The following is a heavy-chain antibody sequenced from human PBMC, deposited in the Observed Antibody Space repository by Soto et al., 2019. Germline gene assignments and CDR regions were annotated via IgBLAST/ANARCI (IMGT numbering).Heavy chain of an antibody. D-gene: IGHD3-16*01. V-gene: IGHV1-8*01. Sequence: QVQLVQSGAEVRKPGASVKVSCKASGHTLASYDINWVRQATGQGLEWMGWMTPDSGDTGYAQKFQGRVTMTWDTSITTAYMELSSLRSDDTAVYDCAREPFYGWFDSWGQGTLVTVSS. CDR1: GHTLASYD. CDR3: AREPFYGWFDS. CDR2: MTPDSGDT. J-gene: IGHJ5*01.